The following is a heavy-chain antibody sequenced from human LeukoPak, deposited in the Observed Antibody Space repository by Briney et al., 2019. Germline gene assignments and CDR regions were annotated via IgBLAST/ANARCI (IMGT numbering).Heavy chain of an antibody. CDR2: IYLRGNT. V-gene: IGHV4-4*02. CDR3: ARGTITTVTDS. CDR1: GGSISSSNW. J-gene: IGHJ4*02. Sequence: SGTLSLTCAISGGSISSSNWWTWVRQPPGKGLEWVGEIYLRGNTNYNPSLESRATISVDESKTQLSLRLESVTAADTAVYYCARGTITTVTDSWGPGTLVTVSS. D-gene: IGHD4-17*01.